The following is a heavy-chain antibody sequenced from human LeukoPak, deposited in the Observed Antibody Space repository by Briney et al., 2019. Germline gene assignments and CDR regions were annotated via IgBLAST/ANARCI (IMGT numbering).Heavy chain of an antibody. CDR3: ARVCSNTSCWGAFDI. V-gene: IGHV3-11*04. J-gene: IGHJ3*02. D-gene: IGHD2-2*01. CDR1: GFTFSDYY. CDR2: ISSSGSSI. Sequence: TGGSLSLSCAASGFTFSDYYMNWIRQAPGKGLEWVSYISSSGSSIYYADSVKGRFTSSRDNAKNSLYLQMNSLRAEDTAVYYCARVCSNTSCWGAFDIWGQGTMVTVSS.